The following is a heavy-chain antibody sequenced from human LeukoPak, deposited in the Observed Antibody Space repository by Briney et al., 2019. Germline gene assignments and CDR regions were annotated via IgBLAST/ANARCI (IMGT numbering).Heavy chain of an antibody. J-gene: IGHJ3*02. Sequence: SVKGSCKASGGTFSSYAISWVRQAPGQGLEWMGRIIPIFGTANYAQKFQGRVTITTDESTSTAYMELSSLRSEDTAVYYCAQGAIAVAGYHAFDIWGQGTMVTVSS. V-gene: IGHV1-69*05. CDR3: AQGAIAVAGYHAFDI. CDR1: GGTFSSYA. D-gene: IGHD6-19*01. CDR2: IIPIFGTA.